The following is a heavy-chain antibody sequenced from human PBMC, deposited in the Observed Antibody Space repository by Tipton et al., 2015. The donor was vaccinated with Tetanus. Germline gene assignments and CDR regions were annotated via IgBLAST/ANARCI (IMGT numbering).Heavy chain of an antibody. J-gene: IGHJ4*02. D-gene: IGHD5-18*01. Sequence: AASGFTFSSYAMSWVRQAPGKGLEWVSAISGSGGSTYYADSVKGRFTISRDNSKNTLYLQMNSLRAEDTAVYYCAKSKVDSYGWDYFDYWGQGTLVTVSS. CDR2: ISGSGGST. CDR3: AKSKVDSYGWDYFDY. CDR1: GFTFSSYA. V-gene: IGHV3-23*01.